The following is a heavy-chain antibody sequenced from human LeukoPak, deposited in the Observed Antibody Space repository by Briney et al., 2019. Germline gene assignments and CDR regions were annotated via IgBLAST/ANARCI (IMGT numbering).Heavy chain of an antibody. Sequence: SETLSLTCTVSGGSISSSSYNWACIRQPPGKGLEWFGNIDNIGTTYYNPSLQSRVTISVNKSKDQLSLKLNSVTAADTAMYYCARPRGIAAAWFDPWGQGTLVTVSS. V-gene: IGHV4-39*01. J-gene: IGHJ5*02. CDR2: IDNIGTT. CDR3: ARPRGIAAAWFDP. D-gene: IGHD6-13*01. CDR1: GGSISSSSYN.